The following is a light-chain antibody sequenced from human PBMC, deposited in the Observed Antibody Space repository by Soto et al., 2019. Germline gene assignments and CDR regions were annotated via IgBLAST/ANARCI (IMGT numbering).Light chain of an antibody. J-gene: IGLJ1*01. CDR1: SSDVGGYNY. CDR2: EVT. V-gene: IGLV2-8*01. Sequence: QSVLTQPPSASGSPGQSVTISCTGTSSDVGGYNYVYWYQQHPGKAPKLMIYEVTKRPSGVPDRFSGSKSGNTASLTVSGLQAEDEADYYCRSYADSNSYVFGPWTKVTV. CDR3: RSYADSNSYV.